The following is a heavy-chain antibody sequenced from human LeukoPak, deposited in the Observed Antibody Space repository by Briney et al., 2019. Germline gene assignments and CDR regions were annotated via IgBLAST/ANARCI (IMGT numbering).Heavy chain of an antibody. V-gene: IGHV4-39*01. J-gene: IGHJ3*02. Sequence: SETLSLTCTVSGASISSNTYYWARIRQSPGKGLEWIGSIFNAGSTFYNPSLTSRVTMSVDTSKNQFSLKLSSVTAADMAMYYCARNMTAILVAERIDAFDIWGQGTMVTVSS. D-gene: IGHD3-22*01. CDR2: IFNAGST. CDR3: ARNMTAILVAERIDAFDI. CDR1: GASISSNTYY.